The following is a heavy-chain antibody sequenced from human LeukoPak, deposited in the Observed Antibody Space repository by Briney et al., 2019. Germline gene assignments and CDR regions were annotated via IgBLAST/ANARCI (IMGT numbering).Heavy chain of an antibody. J-gene: IGHJ4*02. V-gene: IGHV3-30*18. CDR3: AKDNGRWAFDY. CDR2: TSYDGRNG. D-gene: IGHD2-8*01. Sequence: GGSLRLSCTASGVTLSSYGMHWVRQAPGKGLEWVAFTSYDGRNGYYADSVKGRFTISRDSSKNTVYLQMNSLTTEDTAVYSCAKDNGRWAFDYWGQGTLVTVSS. CDR1: GVTLSSYG.